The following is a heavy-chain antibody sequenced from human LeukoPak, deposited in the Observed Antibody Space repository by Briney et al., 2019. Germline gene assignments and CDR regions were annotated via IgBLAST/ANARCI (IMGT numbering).Heavy chain of an antibody. D-gene: IGHD1/OR15-1a*01. CDR3: ARRRGTVGDGNAFDI. V-gene: IGHV2-5*02. CDR2: IYWDDDK. Sequence: SGPTLVKPTQTLTLTCTFSGFSLSTSGVGVGGIRQPPGKALEWLALIYWDDDKRYSPSLKSRLTITKDTSKNQVVLTMTNMDPVDTATYYCARRRGTVGDGNAFDIWGQGTMVTVSS. J-gene: IGHJ3*02. CDR1: GFSLSTSGVG.